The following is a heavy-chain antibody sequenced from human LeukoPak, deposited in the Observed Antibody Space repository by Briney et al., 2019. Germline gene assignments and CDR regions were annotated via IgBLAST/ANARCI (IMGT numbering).Heavy chain of an antibody. Sequence: GESLKISCKASGSIFSSQWIGWVRQMPGKGLEWMGIIYLDDSDTRYSPSFQGQVTISADKSISTAYLQWSSLKASDTAMYYCARLERDIVGATNYYYYMDVWGKGTTVTVSS. D-gene: IGHD1-26*01. J-gene: IGHJ6*03. CDR3: ARLERDIVGATNYYYYMDV. V-gene: IGHV5-51*01. CDR1: GSIFSSQW. CDR2: IYLDDSDT.